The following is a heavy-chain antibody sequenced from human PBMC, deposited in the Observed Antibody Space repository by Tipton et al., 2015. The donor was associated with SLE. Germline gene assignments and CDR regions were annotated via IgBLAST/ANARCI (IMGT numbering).Heavy chain of an antibody. J-gene: IGHJ4*02. Sequence: TLSLTCTVSGGSISSYYWSWIRQPPGKGLEWIGYIYYSGSTNYNPSLKSRVTISVDTSKNQFSLKLSSVTAADTAVYYCASGRAVAGGDYFDYRGQGTLVTVP. D-gene: IGHD3-16*01. CDR3: ASGRAVAGGDYFDY. CDR2: IYYSGST. CDR1: GGSISSYY. V-gene: IGHV4-59*01.